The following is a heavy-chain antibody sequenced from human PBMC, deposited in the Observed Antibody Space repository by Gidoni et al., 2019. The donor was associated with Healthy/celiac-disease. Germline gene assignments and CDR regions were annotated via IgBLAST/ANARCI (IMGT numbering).Heavy chain of an antibody. CDR3: AGVGGIAVAGTGYYYYGMDV. D-gene: IGHD6-19*01. CDR2: IYHSGST. CDR1: AGSISSSNW. Sequence: QLQLQESGPGLVKPSGTLSPTCAASAGSISSSNWWSWVRQPPGKGLEWIGEIYHSGSTNYNPSLKSRVTISVDKSKNQFSLKLSSVTAADTAVYYCAGVGGIAVAGTGYYYYGMDVWGQGTTVTVSS. J-gene: IGHJ6*02. V-gene: IGHV4-4*02.